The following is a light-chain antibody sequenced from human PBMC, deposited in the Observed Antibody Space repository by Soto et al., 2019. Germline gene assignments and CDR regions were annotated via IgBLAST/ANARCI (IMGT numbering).Light chain of an antibody. CDR1: HSLLHSNGYNY. V-gene: IGKV2-28*01. CDR3: MQALQTPPYT. Sequence: DLVLTQSPLSLPVTPGEPASFSCRSSHSLLHSNGYNYLDWYLQKPGQSPQLLIYLGSNRASGVPDRFSGSGSGTDFTLKISRVEAEDVGVYFCMQALQTPPYTFGQGTKLEIK. J-gene: IGKJ2*01. CDR2: LGS.